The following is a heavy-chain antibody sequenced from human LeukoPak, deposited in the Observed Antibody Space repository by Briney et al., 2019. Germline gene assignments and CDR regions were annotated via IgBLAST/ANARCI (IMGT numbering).Heavy chain of an antibody. V-gene: IGHV3-7*01. CDR2: IKQDGNEK. J-gene: IGHJ3*02. D-gene: IGHD2-21*01. CDR1: GFSFSTYW. Sequence: PGGSLRLSCAASGFSFSTYWMSWVRQAPGKGLEWVANIKQDGNEKYYADSVKGRFTISRDNAKNSLDLQMNSLRAEDTAVYYCARIHSRGILEGAFDIWGQGTMVTVSS. CDR3: ARIHSRGILEGAFDI.